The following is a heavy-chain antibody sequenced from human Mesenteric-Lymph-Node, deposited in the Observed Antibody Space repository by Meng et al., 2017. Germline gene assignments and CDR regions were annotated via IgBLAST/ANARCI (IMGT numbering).Heavy chain of an antibody. Sequence: QVQLVQSGADVKKPGASVKVSCKASGYTFTAYYIHWVRQAPGQGLEWMGRINPNSGGTNSAQKFQGRVIMTRDTSISTAYMELSSLGFDDTAVYYCAKALGWGSSPDYWGHGILVTVSS. CDR2: INPNSGGT. CDR3: AKALGWGSSPDY. D-gene: IGHD2-21*01. CDR1: GYTFTAYY. J-gene: IGHJ4*01. V-gene: IGHV1-2*06.